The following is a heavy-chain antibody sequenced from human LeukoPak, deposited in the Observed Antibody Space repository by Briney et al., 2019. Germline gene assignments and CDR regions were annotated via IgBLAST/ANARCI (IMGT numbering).Heavy chain of an antibody. V-gene: IGHV4-39*07. CDR1: GGSISSSSSY. J-gene: IGHJ4*02. Sequence: PSETLSLTCTVSGGSISSSSSYWGWIRQPPGKGLEWIGSIYYSGSTYYNPPLKSRVTISVDTSKNQFSLKLSSVTAADTAVYYCASLTYDSHPLWGQGTLVTVSS. CDR3: ASLTYDSHPL. CDR2: IYYSGST. D-gene: IGHD3-3*01.